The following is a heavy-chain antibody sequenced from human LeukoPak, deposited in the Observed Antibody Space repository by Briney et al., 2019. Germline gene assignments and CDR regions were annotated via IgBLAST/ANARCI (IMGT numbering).Heavy chain of an antibody. CDR2: ISSSGSTI. CDR1: GFTFSSYE. V-gene: IGHV3-48*03. J-gene: IGHJ6*04. D-gene: IGHD6-19*01. Sequence: PGGSLRLSCAASGFTFSSYEMNWVRQAPGKGLEWVSYISSSGSTIYYADSVKGRFTISRDNAKNSLYLQMNSLRAEDTAVYYCARDFGSSGPLPGMDVWGKGTTATISS. CDR3: ARDFGSSGPLPGMDV.